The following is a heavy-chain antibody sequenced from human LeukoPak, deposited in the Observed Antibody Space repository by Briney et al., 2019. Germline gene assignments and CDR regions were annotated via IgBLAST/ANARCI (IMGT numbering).Heavy chain of an antibody. CDR1: AYSISNGYY. J-gene: IGHJ4*02. Sequence: SETLSLXCAVSAYSISNGYYWGWIRQPPGKGLEWIGSVFHSGSTFYSPSLKSRVTMSVDTSKNQFSLNLSSVTAADTALYYCARLVGARSQADHWGQGTLVTVSS. CDR2: VFHSGST. CDR3: ARLVGARSQADH. V-gene: IGHV4-38-2*01. D-gene: IGHD1-26*01.